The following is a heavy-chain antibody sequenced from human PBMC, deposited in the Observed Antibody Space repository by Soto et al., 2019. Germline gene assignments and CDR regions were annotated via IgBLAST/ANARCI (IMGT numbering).Heavy chain of an antibody. Sequence: GESLKISCKGSGYSFTSYWISWVRQMPGKGLEWMGRIDPSDSYTNYSPSFQGHVTISADKSISTAYLQWSSLKASDTAMYYCERSANYGSGRAHGYYYYYGMDVWGQGTTVTVSS. V-gene: IGHV5-10-1*01. J-gene: IGHJ6*02. CDR3: ERSANYGSGRAHGYYYYYGMDV. D-gene: IGHD3-10*01. CDR2: IDPSDSYT. CDR1: GYSFTSYW.